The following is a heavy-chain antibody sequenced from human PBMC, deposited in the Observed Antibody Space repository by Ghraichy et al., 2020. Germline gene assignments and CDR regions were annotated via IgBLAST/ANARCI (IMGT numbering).Heavy chain of an antibody. Sequence: GGSLRLSCAASGFTFSSYAMSWVRQAPGKGLEWVSAISGSGGSTYYADSVKGRFTISRDNSKNTLYLQMNSLRAEDTAVYYCAKDLRQSIAAHGGVFDYRGQGTLVTVSS. CDR1: GFTFSSYA. J-gene: IGHJ4*02. D-gene: IGHD6-6*01. CDR2: ISGSGGST. V-gene: IGHV3-23*01. CDR3: AKDLRQSIAAHGGVFDY.